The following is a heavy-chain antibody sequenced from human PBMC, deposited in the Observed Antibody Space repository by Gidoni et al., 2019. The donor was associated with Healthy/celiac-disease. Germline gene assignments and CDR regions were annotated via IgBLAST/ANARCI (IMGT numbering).Heavy chain of an antibody. CDR1: GGTFSSYA. Sequence: QVQLVQSGAEVKKPGSSVKVSCKASGGTFSSYAISWVRQAPGQGLEWMGGIIPIFGTANYAQKFQGRVTITADESTSTAYMELSSLRSEDTAVYYCAREVYVVYSSSSGYYFDYWAREPWSPSPQ. V-gene: IGHV1-69*01. J-gene: IGHJ4*02. CDR2: IIPIFGTA. D-gene: IGHD6-6*01. CDR3: AREVYVVYSSSSGYYFDY.